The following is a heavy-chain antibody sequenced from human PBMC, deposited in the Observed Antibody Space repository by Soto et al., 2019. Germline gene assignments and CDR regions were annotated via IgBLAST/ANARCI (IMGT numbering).Heavy chain of an antibody. CDR2: ISPSGDRT. Sequence: QVQLVQSGAKVKKPGASVRVSCKASGYTFTNYHMDWVRQAPGQGLEGMGKISPSGDRTWYVQKLRGRITMTRDTSTSTDYMELSSLRSEDTAVYYCARDGGNYGDDDYWGQGTLVTVSS. CDR1: GYTFTNYH. D-gene: IGHD4-17*01. V-gene: IGHV1-46*01. J-gene: IGHJ4*02. CDR3: ARDGGNYGDDDY.